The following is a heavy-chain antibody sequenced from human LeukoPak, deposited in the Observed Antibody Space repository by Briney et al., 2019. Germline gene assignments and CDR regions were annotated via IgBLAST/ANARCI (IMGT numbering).Heavy chain of an antibody. Sequence: ASVKVSCKASGFTFTSYYMHWVRQGPGEGLEWMGIVNPSGGSTSDAQTFQGRVTMTRDTSTRTVYMVLSRLRSDDTAVDYCARDFGFGESDGFDYWGQGTLVTVSS. J-gene: IGHJ4*02. CDR1: GFTFTSYY. D-gene: IGHD3-10*01. V-gene: IGHV1-46*01. CDR2: VNPSGGST. CDR3: ARDFGFGESDGFDY.